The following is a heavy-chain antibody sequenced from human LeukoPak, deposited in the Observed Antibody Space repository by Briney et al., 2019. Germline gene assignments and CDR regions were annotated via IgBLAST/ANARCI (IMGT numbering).Heavy chain of an antibody. CDR1: GFTFSDYY. V-gene: IGHV3-11*01. CDR2: ISSSGSTI. D-gene: IGHD4-17*01. J-gene: IGHJ4*02. Sequence: GGSLRLSCAASGFTFSDYYMSWIRQAPGKGLEWVSYISSSGSTIYYADSVKGRFTISRDNAKNSLYLQMNSLRAEDTAVYYCARSPDYGDYSFDYWGQGTLVTVSS. CDR3: ARSPDYGDYSFDY.